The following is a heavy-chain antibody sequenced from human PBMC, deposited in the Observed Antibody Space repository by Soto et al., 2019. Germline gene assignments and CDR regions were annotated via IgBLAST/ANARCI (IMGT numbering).Heavy chain of an antibody. J-gene: IGHJ4*02. CDR2: INQSGST. CDR3: VWESKFYSNWR. Sequence: SETLSLTCTVSGGSISSGGYYWSWIRQHQGKGLEWIGYINQSGSTNYNPSLKSRVTISVDTSKNQFSLHMSSLKTDDTAVYYCVWESKFYSNWRWGKGALVTVSS. V-gene: IGHV4-61*08. CDR1: GGSISSGGYY. D-gene: IGHD1-26*01.